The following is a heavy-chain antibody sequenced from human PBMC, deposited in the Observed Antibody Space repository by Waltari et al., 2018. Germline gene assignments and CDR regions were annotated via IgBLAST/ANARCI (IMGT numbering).Heavy chain of an antibody. D-gene: IGHD3-10*02. CDR2: IYYSGST. J-gene: IGHJ6*03. V-gene: IGHV4-59*01. CDR3: ARMFGELDYYMDV. Sequence: QVQLQESGPGLVKPSETLSLTCTVSGGSISSYYWSWIRQPPGKGLEWIGYIYYSGSTNCNPSLKSRVTISVDTSKNQFSLKLSSVTAADTAVYYCARMFGELDYYMDVWGKGTTVTVSS. CDR1: GGSISSYY.